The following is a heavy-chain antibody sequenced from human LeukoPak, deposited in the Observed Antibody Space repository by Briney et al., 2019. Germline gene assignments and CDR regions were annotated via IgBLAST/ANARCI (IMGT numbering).Heavy chain of an antibody. CDR1: GYTFTSYG. Sequence: ASVKVSCTASGYTFTSYGISWVRQAPGQGLEWMGWISAYKGNTNTVHKLQGRVTMTTDTSTSTAYMEPRSLRSDDTAVYYCARDLQYYDFWSGYSPDYYMDVWGKGTTVSVSS. V-gene: IGHV1-18*01. J-gene: IGHJ6*03. D-gene: IGHD3-3*01. CDR3: ARDLQYYDFWSGYSPDYYMDV. CDR2: ISAYKGNT.